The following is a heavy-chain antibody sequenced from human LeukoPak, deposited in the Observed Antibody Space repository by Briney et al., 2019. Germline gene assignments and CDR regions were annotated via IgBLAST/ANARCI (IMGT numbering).Heavy chain of an antibody. Sequence: SETLSLTCTVFGDXMNNYYCNWIRQPPGKGLEWIGNIHHGGTTKFHPSLESRVTISVDTSKKQFSLRLRSVTAADTAVYYCAKTGSLFGRFLDHWGQGALVIVSS. V-gene: IGHV4-59*01. CDR3: AKTGSLFGRFLDH. D-gene: IGHD3-10*02. J-gene: IGHJ4*02. CDR2: IHHGGTT. CDR1: GDXMNNYY.